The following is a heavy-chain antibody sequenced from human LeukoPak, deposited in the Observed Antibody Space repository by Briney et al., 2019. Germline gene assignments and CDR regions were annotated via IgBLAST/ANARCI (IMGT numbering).Heavy chain of an antibody. CDR3: AKPDVGISWFDAFDI. J-gene: IGHJ3*02. V-gene: IGHV3-43*02. Sequence: GGSLRLSCAASGFTFDDYAMHWVRQAPGKGLEWVSLISGDGGSTYYADSVKGRFTNSRDNSKNSLYLQMNSLRTEDTALYYCAKPDVGISWFDAFDIWGQGTMVTVSS. D-gene: IGHD6-13*01. CDR1: GFTFDDYA. CDR2: ISGDGGST.